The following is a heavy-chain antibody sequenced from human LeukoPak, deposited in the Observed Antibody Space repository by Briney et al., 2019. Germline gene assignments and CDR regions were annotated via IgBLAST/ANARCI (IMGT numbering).Heavy chain of an antibody. CDR2: IRGNADTT. D-gene: IGHD3-22*01. J-gene: IGHJ4*02. CDR3: AKGHGDASGYYYFDS. CDR1: GFVFSNYG. V-gene: IGHV3-23*01. Sequence: GGSLRLSCAASGFVFSNYGMSWVRQAPGKGLEWVSAIRGNADTTYYADSVKGRFSIFRDNYKNMLYLQMNSLRVEDTAVYYCAKGHGDASGYYYFDSWGQGTLVTVSS.